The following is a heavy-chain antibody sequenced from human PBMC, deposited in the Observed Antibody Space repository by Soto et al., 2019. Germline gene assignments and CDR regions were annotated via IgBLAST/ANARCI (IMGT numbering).Heavy chain of an antibody. J-gene: IGHJ6*02. V-gene: IGHV3-9*01. D-gene: IGHD6-13*01. CDR3: AKDMRGGSSSSRYYYGLDV. CDR1: GFTFDDYA. Sequence: EVQLVESGGGLVQPGRSLRLSCAASGFTFDDYAMHWVRQAPGKGLEWVSGISWNSGTIVYADSVKGRFTISRDNAKNSLYLQMNSLRGEDTALYYCAKDMRGGSSSSRYYYGLDVWGQWTTVTVSS. CDR2: ISWNSGTI.